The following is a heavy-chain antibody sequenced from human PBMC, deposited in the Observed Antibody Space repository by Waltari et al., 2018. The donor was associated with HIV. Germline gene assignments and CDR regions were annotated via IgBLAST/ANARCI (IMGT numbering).Heavy chain of an antibody. CDR3: ATGRGVVNY. CDR2: INPNSGGT. J-gene: IGHJ4*02. D-gene: IGHD3-10*01. Sequence: QVQLVQSGAEVKKPGASVKVSCKASGYSFTYYHMHWVRQAPGQGLEWMGRINPNSGGTNYAQKFQGRVTMTRDTSISTAYMDLSSLRSDDTAVYFCATGRGVVNYWGQGTLVTVSS. V-gene: IGHV1-2*06. CDR1: GYSFTYYH.